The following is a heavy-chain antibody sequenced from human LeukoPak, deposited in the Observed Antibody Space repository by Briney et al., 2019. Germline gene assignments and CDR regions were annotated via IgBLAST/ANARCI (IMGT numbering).Heavy chain of an antibody. CDR2: ISYDGSNK. Sequence: GGSLTLSCAASGFTFSSYGMHWVRQAPGKGLEWVTVISYDGSNKYYAYSVKVRFTISRDNSKTPLYPQMNSLRAEDTAVYYCPKGPTGYSSSWPDYWGQGTLVTVSS. CDR3: PKGPTGYSSSWPDY. D-gene: IGHD6-13*01. J-gene: IGHJ4*02. CDR1: GFTFSSYG. V-gene: IGHV3-30*18.